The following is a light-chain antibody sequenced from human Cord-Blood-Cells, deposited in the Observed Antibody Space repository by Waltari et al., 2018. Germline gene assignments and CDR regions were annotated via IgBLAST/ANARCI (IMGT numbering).Light chain of an antibody. J-gene: IGLJ3*02. CDR2: SNN. Sequence: QSVLTQPPSASGTPGQRVTISCSGSSSNIGSNTVNWYQQLPGTAPKLLIYSNNPRPSGVPDRFSDSKSGTSASLAISGLQSEDEADYYCAAWDDSLNGPVFGGGTKLTVL. CDR3: AAWDDSLNGPV. CDR1: SSNIGSNT. V-gene: IGLV1-44*01.